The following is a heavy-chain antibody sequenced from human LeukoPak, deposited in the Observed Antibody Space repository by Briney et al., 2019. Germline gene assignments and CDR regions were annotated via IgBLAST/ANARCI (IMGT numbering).Heavy chain of an antibody. V-gene: IGHV3-23*01. D-gene: IGHD6-19*01. CDR1: GFTFSSYA. J-gene: IGHJ4*02. CDR2: ISGSGGST. CDR3: AKDLRAVAGTGFDY. Sequence: PGGSLRLSCAASGFTFSSYAMSWVRQAPGKELEWVSAISGSGGSTYYADSVKGRFAISRDNSKNTLYLQMNSLRAEDTAVYYCAKDLRAVAGTGFDYWGQGALVTVSS.